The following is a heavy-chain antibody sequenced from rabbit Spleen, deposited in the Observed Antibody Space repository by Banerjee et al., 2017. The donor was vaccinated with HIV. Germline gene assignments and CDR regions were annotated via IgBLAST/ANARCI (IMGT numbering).Heavy chain of an antibody. Sequence: QEQLVESGGGLVQPGGSLKLSCTASGFSFSNKAVMCWVRQAPGKGLEWIACINAITGKAVYASWAKGRFSFSKTSSTTVTLQMTSLTAADTAIYFCARDLDGFIGWNFGWWGPGTLVTVS. J-gene: IGHJ4*01. D-gene: IGHD4-1*01. CDR1: GFSFSNKAV. CDR2: INAITGKA. V-gene: IGHV1S45*01. CDR3: ARDLDGFIGWNFGW.